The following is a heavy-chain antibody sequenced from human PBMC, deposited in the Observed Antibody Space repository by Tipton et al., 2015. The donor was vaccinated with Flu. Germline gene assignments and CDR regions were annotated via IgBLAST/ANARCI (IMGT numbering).Heavy chain of an antibody. D-gene: IGHD6-19*01. CDR1: GFTVSSKN. Sequence: QLVQSGGGLVQPGGSLRLSCVVSGFTVSSKNMNWVRQAPGKGLEWVSLIYSGGTTYHAESVKGRFTISRDNSKNTLYLQMKSLRAEDTAVYYCARVAAAEYYYGMDVWGQGTTVTVSS. V-gene: IGHV3-66*02. J-gene: IGHJ6*02. CDR3: ARVAAAEYYYGMDV. CDR2: IYSGGTT.